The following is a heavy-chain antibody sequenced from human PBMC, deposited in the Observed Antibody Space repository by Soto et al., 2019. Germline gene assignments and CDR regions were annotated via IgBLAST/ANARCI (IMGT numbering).Heavy chain of an antibody. CDR3: ARVWGGAFDI. D-gene: IGHD3-10*01. CDR1: GGSIGSYY. Sequence: PSETLSLTCTVSGGSIGSYYVSWIRQPPGKGLEWIGYIYYSGSTNYNPSLKSRVTISVDTSKNQFSLKLSSVTAADTAVYYCARVWGGAFDIWGQGTMVTVSS. V-gene: IGHV4-59*01. CDR2: IYYSGST. J-gene: IGHJ3*02.